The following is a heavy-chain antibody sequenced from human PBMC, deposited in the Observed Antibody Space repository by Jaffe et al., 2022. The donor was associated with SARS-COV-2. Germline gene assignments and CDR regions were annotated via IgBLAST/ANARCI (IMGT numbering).Heavy chain of an antibody. CDR3: AIWGNTWGLDY. Sequence: EVQLVESGGGLVQPGGSLRLSCAASGFTFSKSWMTWVRQAPGKGLEWVANIKHDGSAKYYVDSVEGRFIISRDNARYSLSLQMNSLRAEDTAVYFCAIWGNTWGLDYWGQGTLVTVSS. D-gene: IGHD3-16*01. J-gene: IGHJ4*02. V-gene: IGHV3-7*03. CDR1: GFTFSKSW. CDR2: IKHDGSAK.